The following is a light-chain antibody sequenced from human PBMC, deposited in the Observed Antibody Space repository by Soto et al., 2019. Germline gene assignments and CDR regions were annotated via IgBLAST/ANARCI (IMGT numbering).Light chain of an antibody. CDR3: QSYHPSLSAVV. Sequence: QSVLTQPPSVSGAPGQRVTISCTGSSSNIGEGYNVHWYQQLPGAAPKLLIYDNTNRPSGVPDRFSGSKSGASASLDISGLQAEDESHYYCQSYHPSLSAVVFGRGTKLTVL. CDR1: SSNIGEGYN. V-gene: IGLV1-40*01. J-gene: IGLJ2*01. CDR2: DNT.